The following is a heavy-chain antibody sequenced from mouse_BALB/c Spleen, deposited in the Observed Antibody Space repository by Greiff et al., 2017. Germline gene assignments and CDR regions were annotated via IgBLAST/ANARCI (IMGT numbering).Heavy chain of an antibody. CDR3: AREGVWDYGSSPFAY. CDR1: GYTFTSYW. CDR2: IYPGDGDT. D-gene: IGHD1-1*01. J-gene: IGHJ3*01. Sequence: QVQLQQSGAELARPGASVKLSCKASGYTFTSYWMQWVKQRPGQGLEWIGAIYPGDGDTRYTQKFKGKATLTADKSSSTAYMQLSSLASEDSAVYYCAREGVWDYGSSPFAYWGQGTLVTVSA. V-gene: IGHV1-87*01.